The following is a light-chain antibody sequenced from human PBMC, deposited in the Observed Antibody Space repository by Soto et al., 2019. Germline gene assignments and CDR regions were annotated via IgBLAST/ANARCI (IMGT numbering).Light chain of an antibody. CDR2: SNN. CDR1: SSNMGGNT. V-gene: IGLV1-44*01. Sequence: QSVLTQPPSASGTPGQRVTISCSGGSSNMGGNTVNWYQQLPGTAPKLLIYSNNQRPSGVPDRFSGSKSGTSGSLAISGLHSEDEADYYCAAWDDSLNGWVFGGGTQLTVL. CDR3: AAWDDSLNGWV. J-gene: IGLJ3*02.